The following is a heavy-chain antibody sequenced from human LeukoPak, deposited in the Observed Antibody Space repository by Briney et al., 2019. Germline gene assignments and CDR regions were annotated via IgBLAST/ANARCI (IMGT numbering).Heavy chain of an antibody. CDR2: ILSSGST. CDR3: ARTNQISETAFDI. J-gene: IGHJ3*02. D-gene: IGHD1-14*01. CDR1: GGSVSSGSYY. Sequence: SETLSLTCTVSGGSVSSGSYYWSWIRQPPGKGLEWIGYILSSGSTNYNPSVKSRVTISVDTSKNQFSLKLSSVTAADTAVYYCARTNQISETAFDIWGQGTMVIVSS. V-gene: IGHV4-61*01.